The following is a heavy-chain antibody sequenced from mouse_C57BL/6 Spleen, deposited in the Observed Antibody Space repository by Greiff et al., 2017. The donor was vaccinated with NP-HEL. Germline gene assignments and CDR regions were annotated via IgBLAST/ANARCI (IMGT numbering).Heavy chain of an antibody. D-gene: IGHD1-1*01. CDR1: GFTFSDYG. CDR2: ISSGSSTI. CDR3: ARGGPYYGSSYWYFDV. J-gene: IGHJ1*03. Sequence: EVQVVESGGGLVKPGGSLKLSCAASGFTFSDYGMHWVRQAPEKGLEWVAYISSGSSTIYYADTVKGRFTISRDNAKNTLFLQMTSLRSEDTAMYYCARGGPYYGSSYWYFDVWGTGTTVTVSS. V-gene: IGHV5-17*01.